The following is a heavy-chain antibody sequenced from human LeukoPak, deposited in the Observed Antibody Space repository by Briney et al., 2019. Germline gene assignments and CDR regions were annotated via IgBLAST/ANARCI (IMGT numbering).Heavy chain of an antibody. J-gene: IGHJ4*02. V-gene: IGHV3-48*04. CDR1: GFTFSSYA. Sequence: PGGSLRLSCAASGFTFSSYAMSWVRQAPGKGLEWVSAISSSGSTIYYADSVKGRFTISRDNAKNSLYLQMNSLRAEDTAVYYCARDLAVAGTSDYWGQGTLVTVSS. CDR2: ISSSGSTI. D-gene: IGHD6-19*01. CDR3: ARDLAVAGTSDY.